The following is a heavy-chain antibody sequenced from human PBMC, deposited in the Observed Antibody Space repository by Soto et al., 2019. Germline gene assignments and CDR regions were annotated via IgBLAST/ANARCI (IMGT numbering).Heavy chain of an antibody. CDR2: INAGNGNT. Sequence: GASVKVSCKASGYTFTSYAMHWVRQAPGQRLEWMRWINAGNGNTKYSQKFQGRVTITRDTSASTAYMELSSLRSEDTAVYYCARDLNADYYDSSGSKTPFDYWGQGTLVTVSS. J-gene: IGHJ4*02. D-gene: IGHD3-22*01. CDR1: GYTFTSYA. V-gene: IGHV1-3*01. CDR3: ARDLNADYYDSSGSKTPFDY.